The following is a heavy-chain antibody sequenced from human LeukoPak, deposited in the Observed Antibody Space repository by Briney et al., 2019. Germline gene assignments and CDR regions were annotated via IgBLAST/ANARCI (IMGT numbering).Heavy chain of an antibody. V-gene: IGHV1-18*04. Sequence: EASVKVSCKASGYTLTGFYMHWVRQAPGQGLEWMGWISAYNGNTNYAQKLQGRVTMTTDTSTSTAYMELRSLRSDDTAVYYCARAYYYDSSGSPLDYWGQGTLVTVSS. CDR3: ARAYYYDSSGSPLDY. J-gene: IGHJ4*02. CDR2: ISAYNGNT. D-gene: IGHD3-22*01. CDR1: GYTLTGFY.